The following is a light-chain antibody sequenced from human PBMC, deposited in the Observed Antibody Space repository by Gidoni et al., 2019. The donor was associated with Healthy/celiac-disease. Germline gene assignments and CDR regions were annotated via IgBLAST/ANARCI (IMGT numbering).Light chain of an antibody. CDR3: QSYDSSNPWV. V-gene: IGLV6-57*02. J-gene: IGLJ3*02. CDR1: SGSIASNY. Sequence: NFMLTPPHSVSESPGKPVTISCTGSSGSIASNYVQWYQQRPGSAPTTVIYEDNQRPSGVPDRFSGSIDSSSNSASLTISGLKTEDEADYYRQSYDSSNPWVFGGGTKLTVL. CDR2: EDN.